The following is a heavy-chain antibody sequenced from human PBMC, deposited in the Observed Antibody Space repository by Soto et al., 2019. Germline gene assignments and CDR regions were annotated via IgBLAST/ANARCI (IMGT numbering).Heavy chain of an antibody. V-gene: IGHV1-69*13. CDR1: GGTFSSYA. CDR2: IIPIFGTA. CDR3: ASTYCGGDCYHGGTLTYFDY. D-gene: IGHD2-21*02. J-gene: IGHJ4*02. Sequence: SVKVSCKASGGTFSSYAISWGRQAPGQGLEWMGGIIPIFGTANYAQKFQGRVTITADESTSTAYMELSSLRSEDTAVYYCASTYCGGDCYHGGTLTYFDYWGQGTLVTVSS.